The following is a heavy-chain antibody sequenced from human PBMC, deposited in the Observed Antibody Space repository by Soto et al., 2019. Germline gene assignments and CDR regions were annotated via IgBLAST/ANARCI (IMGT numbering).Heavy chain of an antibody. D-gene: IGHD3-10*01. CDR1: GGSFSGYY. CDR2: INHSGST. V-gene: IGHV4-34*01. J-gene: IGHJ6*02. CDR3: ARGRYYGSGSYLHYYYYYGMDV. Sequence: ASETLSLTCAVYGGSFSGYYWSWIRQPPGKGLEWIGEINHSGSTNYNPSLKSRVTISVDTSKNQFSLKLSSVTAADTAVYYCARGRYYGSGSYLHYYYYYGMDVWGQGTTVTVSS.